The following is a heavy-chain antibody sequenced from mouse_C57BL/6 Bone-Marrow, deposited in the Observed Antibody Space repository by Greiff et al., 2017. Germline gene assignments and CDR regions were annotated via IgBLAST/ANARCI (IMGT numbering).Heavy chain of an antibody. CDR3: ARSLLRRDY. Sequence: QVQLQQSGAELVKPGASVKLSCKASGYTFTSYWMHWVKQRPGQGLVWIGMIHPNSGSTNYNEKFKSKATLTVDKSSRTAYMQLSSLTSEDSAVYYCARSLLRRDYWGQGTTLTVSS. CDR2: IHPNSGST. D-gene: IGHD1-1*01. CDR1: GYTFTSYW. J-gene: IGHJ2*01. V-gene: IGHV1-64*01.